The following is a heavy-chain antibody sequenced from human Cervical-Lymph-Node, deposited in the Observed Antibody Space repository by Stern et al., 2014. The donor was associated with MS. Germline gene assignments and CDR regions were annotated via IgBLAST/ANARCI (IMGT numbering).Heavy chain of an antibody. Sequence: QVTLKESGPALVKPTQTLTLTCTFSGFSFNSPGMCVSWIRQPPGKALEWLARIDWDVEKYYSTSLKTRLAVSKDTSKNQVVLRMTNMDPADTATYYCARLEVPTSPGFHYYYYAMDVWGQGTTVTVSS. CDR1: GFSFNSPGMC. V-gene: IGHV2-70*15. D-gene: IGHD2-2*01. J-gene: IGHJ6*02. CDR3: ARLEVPTSPGFHYYYYAMDV. CDR2: IDWDVEK.